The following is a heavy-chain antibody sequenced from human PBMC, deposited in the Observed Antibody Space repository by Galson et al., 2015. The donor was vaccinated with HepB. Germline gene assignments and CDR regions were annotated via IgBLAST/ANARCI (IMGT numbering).Heavy chain of an antibody. Sequence: TLSLTCTVSGGSISSSPYYWNWIRQPAGKGLEWIGRIYSTGSTNYNPSLKSRVTMSVDTSMNQFSLKLSSVTAADTAIYYCARDLRYFESSNFYPDAFNIWGQGTMVTVSS. CDR3: ARDLRYFESSNFYPDAFNI. CDR2: IYSTGST. D-gene: IGHD3-22*01. V-gene: IGHV4-61*02. CDR1: GGSISSSPYY. J-gene: IGHJ3*02.